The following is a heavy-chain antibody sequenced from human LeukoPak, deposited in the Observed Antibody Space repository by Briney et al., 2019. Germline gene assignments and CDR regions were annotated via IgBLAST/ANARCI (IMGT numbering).Heavy chain of an antibody. V-gene: IGHV3-23*01. CDR1: GFTFSSYA. CDR3: AKDGRYCSGGSPCWVYYYGMDV. Sequence: PGGSLRLSCAASGFTFSSYAMSWVRQAPGKGLEWVSAISGSGGSTYYADSVKGRFTISRDNSKNTLNLQMNSLRAEDTAVYYCAKDGRYCSGGSPCWVYYYGMDVWGQGTTVTVSS. CDR2: ISGSGGST. J-gene: IGHJ6*02. D-gene: IGHD2-15*01.